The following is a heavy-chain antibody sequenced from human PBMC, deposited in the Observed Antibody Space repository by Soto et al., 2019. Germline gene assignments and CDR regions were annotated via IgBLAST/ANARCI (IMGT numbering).Heavy chain of an antibody. CDR2: IYYTGST. V-gene: IGHV4-30-4*01. J-gene: IGHJ6*02. Sequence: SETLSLXCNVSGCSISSGDYYWTWIRQSPGKGLEWIGYIYYTGSTFYSPSLKSRVTISLDTSENHFSLDMNSVTAADTAVYFCARVSGHNTGYYSVYFMDVWGQGTTVTVSS. D-gene: IGHD5-18*01. CDR1: GCSISSGDYY. CDR3: ARVSGHNTGYYSVYFMDV.